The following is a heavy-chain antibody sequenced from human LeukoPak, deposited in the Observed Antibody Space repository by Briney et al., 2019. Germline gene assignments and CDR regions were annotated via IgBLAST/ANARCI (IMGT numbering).Heavy chain of an antibody. D-gene: IGHD6-19*01. V-gene: IGHV1-69*05. Sequence: SVKVSCKASGGTFKKYAIYWVRQAPGQGLEWLGGIIPVFGTPNYAQKFQGRVTITTDESTTTGYMELSSLKPEDTAVYYCARGGAEAVAGSLDFWGQGTLVTVSS. CDR3: ARGGAEAVAGSLDF. CDR2: IIPVFGTP. CDR1: GGTFKKYA. J-gene: IGHJ4*02.